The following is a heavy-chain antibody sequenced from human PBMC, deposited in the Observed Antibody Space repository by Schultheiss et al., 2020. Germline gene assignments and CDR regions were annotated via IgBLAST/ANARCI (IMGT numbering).Heavy chain of an antibody. CDR1: GGSIYSYY. CDR2: AYYSGST. J-gene: IGHJ4*02. V-gene: IGHV4-59*08. CDR3: ARWRGYSYGYFDY. D-gene: IGHD5-18*01. Sequence: SETLSLTCTVSGGSIYSYYWSWIRQAPGKGLEWIGYAYYSGSTNYNPSLKSRVTISVDTSKNQFSLKLSSVTAADTAVYYCARWRGYSYGYFDYWGQGTLVTVSS.